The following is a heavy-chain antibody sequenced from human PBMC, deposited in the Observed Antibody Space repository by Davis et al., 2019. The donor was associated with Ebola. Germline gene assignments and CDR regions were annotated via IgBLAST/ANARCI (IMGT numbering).Heavy chain of an antibody. J-gene: IGHJ2*01. V-gene: IGHV4-59*12. CDR2: IYYSGST. CDR3: ARGRLGDYTNYWYFDL. D-gene: IGHD4-11*01. CDR1: AASISSYY. Sequence: MPSQTLSLTCTVSAASISSYYWSWIRQPPGKGLGWIGYIYYSGSTNYNPSLKSRVTISVDTSKNQFSLKLSSVTAADTAVYYCARGRLGDYTNYWYFDLWGRGTLVTVSS.